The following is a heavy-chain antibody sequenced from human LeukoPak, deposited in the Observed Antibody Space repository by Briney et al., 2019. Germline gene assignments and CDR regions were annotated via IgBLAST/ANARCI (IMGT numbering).Heavy chain of an antibody. V-gene: IGHV4-4*07. D-gene: IGHD3-3*01. Sequence: PSETLSLTCTVSAGSISSYYWSWIRQPPGKGLEWIGRIYTSGSTNYNPSLKSRVTMSVDTSKNQFSLKLTSVAAADTAMYYCTRDMEYPGAGFDYWGQGIPVTVSS. CDR3: TRDMEYPGAGFDY. CDR1: AGSISSYY. J-gene: IGHJ4*02. CDR2: IYTSGST.